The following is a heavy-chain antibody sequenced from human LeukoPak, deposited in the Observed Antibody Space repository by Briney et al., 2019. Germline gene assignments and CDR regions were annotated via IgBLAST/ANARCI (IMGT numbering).Heavy chain of an antibody. Sequence: GASVKVSCKASGYNFVGYYLHWVRQAPGQGLEWMAWIDPYTGNTHYAQKFQGRITVTRDTSLSTTYMELNWLTSDDTALYYCPREYSASEHWGQGTLVTVSS. CDR3: PREYSASEH. CDR1: GYNFVGYY. D-gene: IGHD5-12*01. V-gene: IGHV1-2*02. J-gene: IGHJ1*01. CDR2: IDPYTGNT.